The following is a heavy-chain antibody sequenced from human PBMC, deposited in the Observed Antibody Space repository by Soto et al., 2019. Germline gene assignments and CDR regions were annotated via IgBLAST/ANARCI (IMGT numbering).Heavy chain of an antibody. CDR3: VRQGPNDFMAV. CDR1: GYSFTSYW. V-gene: IGHV5-51*01. D-gene: IGHD3-3*01. CDR2: IYPGDSDT. J-gene: IGHJ6*02. Sequence: EVQLVQSGTEMKKPGESLKISCKASGYSFTSYWNDWVRQMPGKGLEWMGTIYPGDSDTSYSPSFQGQVTMSADTSTATAYFPWRSLKASDSGMYYCVRQGPNDFMAVWGQGTTVTVSS.